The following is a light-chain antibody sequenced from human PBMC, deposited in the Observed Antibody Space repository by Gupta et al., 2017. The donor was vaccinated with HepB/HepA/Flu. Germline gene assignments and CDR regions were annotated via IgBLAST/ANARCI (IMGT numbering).Light chain of an antibody. CDR1: QSISSF. J-gene: IGKJ4*01. CDR3: QQYKSFPLT. V-gene: IGKV1-5*03. Sequence: DIQMTQSPSTLSASVGDRVTITCRGSQSISSFLAWYQQKPGKAPNLLIYKASSLESGVPSRFSGSGSGTEFTLTISSLQPDDFASYYCQQYKSFPLTFGGGTKVEIK. CDR2: KAS.